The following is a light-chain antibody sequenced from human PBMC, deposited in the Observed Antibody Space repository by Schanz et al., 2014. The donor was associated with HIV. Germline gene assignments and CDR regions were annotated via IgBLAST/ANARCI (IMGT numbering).Light chain of an antibody. CDR2: DVN. CDR1: SSDVGGSNY. V-gene: IGLV2-14*03. J-gene: IGLJ2*01. Sequence: QSALTQPASVSGSPGQSITISCTGTSSDVGGSNYVSWYQQHPVKAPKVIIYDVNNRPSGVSDRFSGSKSGNTASLTISGLQAEDEAEYFCSSYTTGSTVVFGGGTKLTVL. CDR3: SSYTTGSTVV.